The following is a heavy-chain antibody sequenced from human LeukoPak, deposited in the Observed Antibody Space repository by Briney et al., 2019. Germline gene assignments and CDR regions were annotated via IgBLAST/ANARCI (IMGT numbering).Heavy chain of an antibody. CDR1: GGSISNYY. V-gene: IGHV4-59*01. Sequence: PSGTLSLTRTVSGGSISNYYWNWIRQPPGKGLEWIGCTAYSGTTYYNPSLQSRVTMSVHTSKNQISLNLSSVTAADTAVYYCARDPTGAYWGQGTLVTVSS. J-gene: IGHJ4*02. CDR2: TAYSGTT. D-gene: IGHD4-17*01. CDR3: ARDPTGAY.